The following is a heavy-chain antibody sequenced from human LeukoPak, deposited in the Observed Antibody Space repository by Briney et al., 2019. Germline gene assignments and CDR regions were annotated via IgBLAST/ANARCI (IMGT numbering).Heavy chain of an antibody. J-gene: IGHJ4*02. V-gene: IGHV1-18*01. CDR3: ARDQAITIFGVPYGPDSGTRFDY. CDR1: GYSFTSYG. Sequence: ASVKVSCKASGYSFTSYGFGWVRQAPGQGLEWMGWISGYNENTNYAQNLQGRVTMTTDTSTSTAYMELRSLRPGDTALYYCARDQAITIFGVPYGPDSGTRFDYWGQGTLVTVSS. CDR2: ISGYNENT. D-gene: IGHD3-3*01.